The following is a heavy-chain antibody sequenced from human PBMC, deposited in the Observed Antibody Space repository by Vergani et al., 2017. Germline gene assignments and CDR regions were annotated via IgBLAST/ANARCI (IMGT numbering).Heavy chain of an antibody. Sequence: QVQLQQWGAGLLKPSETLSLTCAVYGGSFSGYYWSWIRQPPGKGLEWIGEINHSGSTNYNPSLKSRVTISVDTSKNQFSLKLSSVTAADTAVYYCARGRYDCSGGSCYSSMDVWGQGTTVTVSS. CDR2: INHSGST. J-gene: IGHJ6*02. CDR1: GGSFSGYY. V-gene: IGHV4-34*01. CDR3: ARGRYDCSGGSCYSSMDV. D-gene: IGHD2-15*01.